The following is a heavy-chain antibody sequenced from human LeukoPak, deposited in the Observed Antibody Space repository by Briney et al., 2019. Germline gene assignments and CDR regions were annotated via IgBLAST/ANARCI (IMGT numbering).Heavy chain of an antibody. CDR2: ISVSNGNT. CDR3: ARVRAAADDY. D-gene: IGHD6-13*01. J-gene: IGHJ4*02. Sequence: ASVKVSCKTSGFTFTSYGITWVRQAPGQGLEWMGWISVSNGNTNYERRFQGRVSMTTDISTDTAHMELTSLTSDDTAVYFCARVRAAADDYWGQGTLVTVSS. CDR1: GFTFTSYG. V-gene: IGHV1-18*04.